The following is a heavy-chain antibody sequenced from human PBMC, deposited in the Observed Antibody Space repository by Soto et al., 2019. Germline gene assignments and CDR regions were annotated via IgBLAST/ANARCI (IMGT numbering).Heavy chain of an antibody. CDR2: ISAYNGNT. CDR1: GYTFSGYG. Sequence: ASVKVSCKASGYTFSGYGISWEQQAPGQELERMGWISAYNGNTTYAQKLQGNDTMTPDTSTSTAYMELRSLRSDDTAVYYCARGTGYCSGGSCFVAYPFHYCRRRTLGAV. J-gene: IGHJ4*02. D-gene: IGHD2-15*01. V-gene: IGHV1-18*01. CDR3: ARGTGYCSGGSCFVAYPFHY.